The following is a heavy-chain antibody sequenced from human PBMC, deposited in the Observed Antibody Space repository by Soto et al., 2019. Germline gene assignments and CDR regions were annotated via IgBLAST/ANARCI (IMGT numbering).Heavy chain of an antibody. CDR1: GYSISSGYY. Sequence: LSLTCAVSGYSISSGYYWGWIRQPPGKGLEWIGSIYHSGSTYYNPSLKSRVTISVDTSKNQFSLKLSSVTAADTAVYYCARDQVVGARYFDYWGQGTLVTVSS. CDR3: ARDQVVGARYFDY. D-gene: IGHD1-26*01. J-gene: IGHJ4*02. CDR2: IYHSGST. V-gene: IGHV4-38-2*02.